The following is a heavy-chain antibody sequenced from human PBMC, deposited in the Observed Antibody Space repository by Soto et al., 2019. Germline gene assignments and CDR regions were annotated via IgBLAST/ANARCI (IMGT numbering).Heavy chain of an antibody. Sequence: EVVLLESGGGLVQPGGSLRLSCEASGFTFSSFAMSWVRQTPGKGLEWLSGISGGGGGSYYADSVKGRFTISRDNSKNTLYLQMNSLSVEDTALYYCAKDQLTAGDDYNYYYGMDVWGRGTTVTVSS. J-gene: IGHJ6*04. CDR3: AKDQLTAGDDYNYYYGMDV. D-gene: IGHD2-21*01. CDR2: ISGGGGGS. V-gene: IGHV3-23*01. CDR1: GFTFSSFA.